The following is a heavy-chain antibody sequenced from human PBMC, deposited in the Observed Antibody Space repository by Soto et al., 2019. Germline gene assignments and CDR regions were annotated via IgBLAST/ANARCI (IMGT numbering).Heavy chain of an antibody. D-gene: IGHD3-9*01. CDR3: AREGDILNWFDP. J-gene: IGHJ5*02. V-gene: IGHV1-69*13. CDR2: IIPIFGTA. CDR1: GGTFSSYA. Sequence: ASVKVSCKASGGTFSSYAISWVRQAPGQGLEWMGGIIPIFGTANYAQKFQGRVTITADESTSTAYMELSSLRSEDTAVYYCAREGDILNWFDPWGQGTLVTVSS.